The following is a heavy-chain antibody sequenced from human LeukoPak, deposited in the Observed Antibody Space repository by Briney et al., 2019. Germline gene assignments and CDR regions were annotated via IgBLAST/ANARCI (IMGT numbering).Heavy chain of an antibody. Sequence: PSETLSLTCTVSGGSISSYYWSWIRQPPGKGLEWIGYIYYSGSTNYNPSPKSRVTISVDTSKNQFSLKLSSVTAADTAVYYCARGRQLWLQYYFDYWGQGTLVTVSS. CDR2: IYYSGST. J-gene: IGHJ4*02. CDR1: GGSISSYY. D-gene: IGHD5-18*01. V-gene: IGHV4-59*01. CDR3: ARGRQLWLQYYFDY.